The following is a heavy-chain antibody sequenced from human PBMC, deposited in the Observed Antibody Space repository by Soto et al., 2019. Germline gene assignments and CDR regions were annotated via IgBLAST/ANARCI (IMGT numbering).Heavy chain of an antibody. D-gene: IGHD6-19*01. CDR2: MPTSSSYI. CDR3: ARGTLAVAGIGVN. Sequence: EVQLVESGGGLVKPGGSLRLSCAASGFTFSNFAMNWIRQAPGKGLEWVSAMPTSSSYIYYADSVKGRFTISRDNAKNPLYLQMNSLRAEDTAVYYCARGTLAVAGIGVNWGQGTLVTVSS. V-gene: IGHV3-21*01. J-gene: IGHJ4*02. CDR1: GFTFSNFA.